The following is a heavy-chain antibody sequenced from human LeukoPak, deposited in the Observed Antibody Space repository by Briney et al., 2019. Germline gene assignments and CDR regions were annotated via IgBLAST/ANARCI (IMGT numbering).Heavy chain of an antibody. J-gene: IGHJ2*01. CDR3: ARTAYLRFFDL. V-gene: IGHV4-59*01. Sequence: SETLPHICSVSGVPINSYFWSWSRQPPGKGLEWIGHIYYSGSTNYNPSPKSRVTISIDTSKNQFSLKLSSVTAADTAVYYCARTAYLRFFDLWGGGKPVTVSS. CDR1: GVPINSYF. CDR2: IYYSGST. D-gene: IGHD2-21*01.